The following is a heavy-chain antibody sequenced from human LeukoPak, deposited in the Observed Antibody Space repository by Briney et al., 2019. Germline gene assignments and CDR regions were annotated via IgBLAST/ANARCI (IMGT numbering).Heavy chain of an antibody. Sequence: QPGGSLRLSCAASGFTFSSYAMSWVRQAPGKGLEWVSAISGSGGSTYYADSVKGRFTISRDNSKNTLYLQMNGLRAEDTAVYYCAKDSEFEGQLDYWGQGTLVTVSS. CDR3: AKDSEFEGQLDY. V-gene: IGHV3-23*01. CDR1: GFTFSSYA. J-gene: IGHJ4*02. CDR2: ISGSGGST.